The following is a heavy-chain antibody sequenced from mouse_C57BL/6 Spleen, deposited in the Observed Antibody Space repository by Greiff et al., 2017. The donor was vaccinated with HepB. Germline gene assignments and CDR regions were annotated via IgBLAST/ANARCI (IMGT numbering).Heavy chain of an antibody. Sequence: EVQLQQSGPVLVKPGASVKMSCKASGYTFTDYYMNWVKQSHGKSLEWIGVINPYNGGTSYNQKFKGKATLTVDKSSSTAYMELNSLTSEDSAVYYCARMVDYYGSLDYWGQGTTLTVSS. CDR2: INPYNGGT. J-gene: IGHJ2*01. V-gene: IGHV1-19*01. D-gene: IGHD1-1*01. CDR3: ARMVDYYGSLDY. CDR1: GYTFTDYY.